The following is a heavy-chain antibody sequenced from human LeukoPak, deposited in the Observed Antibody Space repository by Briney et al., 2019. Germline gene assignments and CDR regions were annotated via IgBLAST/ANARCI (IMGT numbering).Heavy chain of an antibody. CDR1: GGTFSSYA. D-gene: IGHD3-22*01. J-gene: IGHJ4*02. CDR2: IIPIFGTA. V-gene: IGHV1-69*06. CDR3: ARHSGGRGYYDSSGYYYNDY. Sequence: GASVKVSCKASGGTFSSYAISWVRQAPGQGLEWMGGIIPIFGTANYAQKFQGRVTITADKSTSTAYMELSSLRSEDTAVYYCARHSGGRGYYDSSGYYYNDYWGQGTLVTVSS.